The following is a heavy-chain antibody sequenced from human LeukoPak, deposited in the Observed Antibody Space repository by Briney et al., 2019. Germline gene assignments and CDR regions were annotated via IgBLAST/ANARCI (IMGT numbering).Heavy chain of an antibody. J-gene: IGHJ4*02. V-gene: IGHV3-30*04. CDR2: ISYDGSNK. CDR1: GFTFSSYA. CDR3: AKDRDYFDY. Sequence: GGSLRLSCAASGFTFSSYAMHWVRQAPGKGLEWVAVISYDGSNKYYADSVRGRFTISRDNSKNTLYLQMNSLRAEDTAIYYCAKDRDYFDYWGQGTLVTVSA.